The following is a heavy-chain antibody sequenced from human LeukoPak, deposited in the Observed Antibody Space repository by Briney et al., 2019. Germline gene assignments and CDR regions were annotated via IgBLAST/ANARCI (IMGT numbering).Heavy chain of an antibody. J-gene: IGHJ3*01. CDR3: ARRPYSSSLEV. CDR2: INHSGST. V-gene: IGHV4-34*01. D-gene: IGHD6-13*01. Sequence: SETLSLTCAVYGGSFSGYYWSWIRQPPGKGLEWIGEINHSGSTNYNPSLKSRVTISVDTSKNQFSLKLSSVTAADTAVYYCARRPYSSSLEVWGQGTMVTVSS. CDR1: GGSFSGYY.